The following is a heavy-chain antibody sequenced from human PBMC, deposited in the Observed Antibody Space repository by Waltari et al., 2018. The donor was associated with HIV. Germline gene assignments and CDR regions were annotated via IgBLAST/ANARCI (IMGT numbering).Heavy chain of an antibody. D-gene: IGHD1-26*01. J-gene: IGHJ1*01. CDR2: VSARNGNR. V-gene: IGHV1-18*01. Sequence: QIQLVQSGLEVKEPGASVRVSCKASGHIFVNSIISWVRQAPGQGLEWMGWVSARNGNRHYSQKFQDRVTLSRDTSSSTAYLDLRSLRPDDTAVYFCAREVGDLNVFDLWGQGTLVTVSS. CDR1: GHIFVNSI. CDR3: AREVGDLNVFDL.